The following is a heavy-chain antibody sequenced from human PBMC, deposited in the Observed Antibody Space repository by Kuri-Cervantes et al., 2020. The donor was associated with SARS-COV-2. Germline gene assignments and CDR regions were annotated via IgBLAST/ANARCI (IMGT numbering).Heavy chain of an antibody. CDR2: ISYDGSNK. J-gene: IGHJ5*02. CDR3: AREVIAAAGTGFDP. D-gene: IGHD6-13*01. V-gene: IGHV3-30-3*01. CDR1: GFTFSSYT. Sequence: GESLKISCAASGFTFSSYTMHWVRQAPGKGLEWVAVISYDGSNKYYADPVKGRFTISRDNSKNTLYLQMNSLRAEDTAVYYCAREVIAAAGTGFDPWGQGTLVTVSS.